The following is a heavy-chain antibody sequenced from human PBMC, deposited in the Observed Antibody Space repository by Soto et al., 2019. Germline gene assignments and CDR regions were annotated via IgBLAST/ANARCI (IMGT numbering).Heavy chain of an antibody. Sequence: SVKVSCKASGYTFTSYAMHWVRQAPGQRLEWMGWINAGNGNTKYSQKFQGRVTITRDTSASTAYMELSSLRSEDTAVYYCARASTTVTTGYYYYGMDVWGQGTTVPVAS. CDR2: INAGNGNT. CDR1: GYTFTSYA. D-gene: IGHD4-17*01. CDR3: ARASTTVTTGYYYYGMDV. J-gene: IGHJ6*02. V-gene: IGHV1-3*01.